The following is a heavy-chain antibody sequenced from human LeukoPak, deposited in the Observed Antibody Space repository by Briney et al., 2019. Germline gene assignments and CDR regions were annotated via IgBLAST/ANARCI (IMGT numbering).Heavy chain of an antibody. CDR2: IWYDGSNK. Sequence: GGSLRLSCAASGFTFSSYGMHWVRQAPGKGLEWVAVIWYDGSNKYYADSVKGRFTISRDNSKKTLYLQMNSLRDEDTAVYYCARAEPYTIFGVVTRHYYYYGMDVWGQGTTVTVSS. CDR3: ARAEPYTIFGVVTRHYYYYGMDV. J-gene: IGHJ6*02. D-gene: IGHD3-3*01. CDR1: GFTFSSYG. V-gene: IGHV3-33*01.